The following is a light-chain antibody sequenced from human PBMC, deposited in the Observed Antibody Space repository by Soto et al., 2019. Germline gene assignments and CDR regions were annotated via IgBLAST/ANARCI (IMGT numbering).Light chain of an antibody. CDR1: RSDVGSHNL. Sequence: QSALTQPASVSGSPGQSITISCTGTRSDVGSHNLVSWYQQHPGQAPKLMIYEVSKRPLGVSTRFSASKSGNTASLIISGLQAEDEADYYCCSYGGSRAVFGGGTQLTVL. CDR2: EVS. J-gene: IGLJ7*01. CDR3: CSYGGSRAV. V-gene: IGLV2-23*02.